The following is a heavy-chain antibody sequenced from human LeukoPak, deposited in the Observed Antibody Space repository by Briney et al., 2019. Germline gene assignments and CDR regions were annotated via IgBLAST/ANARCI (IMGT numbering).Heavy chain of an antibody. CDR2: IKQDGSEK. J-gene: IGHJ4*02. D-gene: IGHD6-13*01. CDR3: ARAPSRGVSSSWFD. CDR1: GFTFSSYW. V-gene: IGHV3-7*03. Sequence: SGGSLRLSCAASGFTFSSYWMSWVRQAPGKGLEWVANIKQDGSEKYYVDSAKGRFTISRDNSKNTLYLQMNSLRAEDTAVYYCARAPSRGVSSSWFDWGQGTLVTVSS.